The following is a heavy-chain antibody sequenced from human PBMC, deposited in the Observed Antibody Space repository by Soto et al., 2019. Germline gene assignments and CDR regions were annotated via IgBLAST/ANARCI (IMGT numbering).Heavy chain of an antibody. CDR3: AKARCTTTDCYVPDY. D-gene: IGHD1-26*01. Sequence: GGSLRLSCAASGFIFSNACINWVRQAPGKGLEWLAGISGSGGTPSYADSVQGRFVISRDNARNTLYLHMNSLRAEDTAMYYCAKARCTTTDCYVPDYWGRGTLVTVSS. J-gene: IGHJ4*02. CDR1: GFIFSNAC. CDR2: ISGSGGTP. V-gene: IGHV3-23*01.